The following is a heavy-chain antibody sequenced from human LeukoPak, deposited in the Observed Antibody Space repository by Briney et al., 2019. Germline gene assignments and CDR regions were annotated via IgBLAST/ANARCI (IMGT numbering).Heavy chain of an antibody. D-gene: IGHD6-13*01. CDR3: AKQVWYSSSWYSDY. V-gene: IGHV3-21*04. CDR2: ISSSSSYI. CDR1: GFTFSSYS. Sequence: KRGGSLRLSCAASGFTFSSYSMNWVRQAPGKGLEWVSSISSSSSYIYYADSVKGRLTISRDNAKNSLYLQMNSLRAEDTAVYYCAKQVWYSSSWYSDYWGQGTLVTVSS. J-gene: IGHJ4*02.